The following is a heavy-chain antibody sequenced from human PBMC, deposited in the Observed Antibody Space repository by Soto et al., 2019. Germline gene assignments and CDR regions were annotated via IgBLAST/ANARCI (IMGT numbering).Heavy chain of an antibody. V-gene: IGHV1-2*02. CDR1: GYTFTGYY. J-gene: IGHJ6*02. CDR2: INPNSGGT. CDR3: ERDPTRSYYDFWSGYRGMDV. D-gene: IGHD3-3*01. Sequence: GSGKGSCKASGYTFTGYYMHWVRQAPGQGLEWMGWINPNSGGTKYAQKFQGRVTMTRDTSISTAYMELSRLRSDDTAVYYCERDPTRSYYDFWSGYRGMDVWGQGTTVPVSS.